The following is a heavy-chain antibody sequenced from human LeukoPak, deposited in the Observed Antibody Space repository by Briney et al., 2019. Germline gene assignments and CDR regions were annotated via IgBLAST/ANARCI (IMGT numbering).Heavy chain of an antibody. D-gene: IGHD2-2*01. CDR1: GYTFTGYY. CDR2: FNPRDAST. Sequence: ASVKVSCKASGYTFTGYYMHWVRQAPGQGLEWMGIFNPRDASTRYAQNFHGRVTLTRDTFTTTVYMELSSLRSEDTAVYYCAREPAGAKNFDSWGQGTLVTVSS. J-gene: IGHJ4*02. CDR3: AREPAGAKNFDS. V-gene: IGHV1-46*01.